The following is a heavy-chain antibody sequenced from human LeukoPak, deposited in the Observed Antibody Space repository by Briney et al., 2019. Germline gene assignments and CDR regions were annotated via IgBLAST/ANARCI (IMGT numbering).Heavy chain of an antibody. V-gene: IGHV3-21*01. J-gene: IGHJ6*02. CDR2: ISSSSSYI. D-gene: IGHD3-10*01. CDR1: GFTFSSYS. CDR3: ARDQDAAMVRGALLYFHYYYGMDV. Sequence: GGSLRLSCAASGFTFSSYSMNWVRQAPGKGLEWVSSISSSSSYIYYADSVKGRFTISRDNAKNSLYLQMNSLRAEDTAVYYCARDQDAAMVRGALLYFHYYYGMDVWGQGTTVPVSS.